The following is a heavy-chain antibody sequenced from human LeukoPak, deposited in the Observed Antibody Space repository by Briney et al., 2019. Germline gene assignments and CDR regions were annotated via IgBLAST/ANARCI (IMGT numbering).Heavy chain of an antibody. J-gene: IGHJ5*02. Sequence: GESLQISCKGSGYSFSSYSIGWVRQTPGKGLEWMGIIYPGDSDTRYSPSFQGQVTISADKSISTAYLQWSSLKASDTAMYYCARHGIAAAAWFDPWGQGTLVTVSS. CDR2: IYPGDSDT. V-gene: IGHV5-51*01. CDR3: ARHGIAAAAWFDP. D-gene: IGHD6-13*01. CDR1: GYSFSSYS.